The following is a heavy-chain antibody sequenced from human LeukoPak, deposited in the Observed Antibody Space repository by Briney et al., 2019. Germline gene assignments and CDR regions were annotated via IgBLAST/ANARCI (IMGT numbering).Heavy chain of an antibody. J-gene: IGHJ4*02. D-gene: IGHD3-10*01. CDR2: IYYSGDI. CDR1: GGSISSYY. CDR3: ARGLGSGIFDY. V-gene: IGHV4-59*01. Sequence: SETLSLTCTVSGGSISSYYWTWIRQPPGKGLEWIGCIYYSGDINYNPSLKSRVSISVDTSKNQFSLKLTSVTAADTAVYYCARGLGSGIFDYWGQGTLVTVSS.